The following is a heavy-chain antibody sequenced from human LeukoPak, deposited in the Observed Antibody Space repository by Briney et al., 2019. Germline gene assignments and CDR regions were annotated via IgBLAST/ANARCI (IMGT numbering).Heavy chain of an antibody. J-gene: IGHJ4*02. CDR1: GFTFSSYW. CDR2: INQDGSEK. CDR3: ALDPGGGGVLYY. D-gene: IGHD3-16*01. Sequence: GGSLRLSCAASGFTFSSYWMSWVRQAPGQGLEWVANINQDGSEKYHVDSVKGRFTISRDNAKNSLYLQMNSLRAEDTAVYYCALDPGGGGVLYYWGQGTLVTVSS. V-gene: IGHV3-7*01.